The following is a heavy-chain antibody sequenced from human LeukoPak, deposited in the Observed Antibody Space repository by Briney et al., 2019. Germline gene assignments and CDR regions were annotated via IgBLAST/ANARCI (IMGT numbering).Heavy chain of an antibody. Sequence: GGSLRLSCAASGFTFSSYAMHWVRQAPGKGLEWVAVISYDGSNKYYADSVKGRFTISRDNSKNTLYLQMNSLRAEDTAVYYCAKDPGGSYRNWFDPWGQGTLVTVSS. J-gene: IGHJ5*02. V-gene: IGHV3-30-3*01. D-gene: IGHD1-26*01. CDR2: ISYDGSNK. CDR1: GFTFSSYA. CDR3: AKDPGGSYRNWFDP.